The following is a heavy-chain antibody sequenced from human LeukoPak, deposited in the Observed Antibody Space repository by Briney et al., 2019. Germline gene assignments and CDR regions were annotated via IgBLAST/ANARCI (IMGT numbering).Heavy chain of an antibody. CDR1: GFTFSSYE. CDR2: ISSSGSTI. CDR3: ARDLYDFWSGYYKTYYYYYMDV. Sequence: PGGSLRLSCAASGFTFSSYEMNWVRQAPGKGLEWVSYISSSGSTIYYADSVKGRFTISRDNAKNSLYLQMNSLRAEDTAVYYCARDLYDFWSGYYKTYYYYYMDVWGKGTTVTVSS. J-gene: IGHJ6*03. D-gene: IGHD3-3*01. V-gene: IGHV3-48*03.